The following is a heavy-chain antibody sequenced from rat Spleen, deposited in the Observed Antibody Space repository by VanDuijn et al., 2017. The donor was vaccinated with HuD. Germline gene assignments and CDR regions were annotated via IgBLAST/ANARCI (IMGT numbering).Heavy chain of an antibody. CDR2: ISYDGRST. J-gene: IGHJ1*01. CDR1: GFTFSNYG. CDR3: ARHDYYYDGTPYWYFDF. D-gene: IGHD1-12*02. Sequence: EVQLVESGGGLVQPGRSLKLSCAASGFTFSNYGMAWVRQAPTKGLEWVATISYDGRSTYYRDSVKGRFTTPRDNAKSTLHLQMDSLRSEDTATYYGARHDYYYDGTPYWYFDFWGPGTMVTVSS. V-gene: IGHV5-29*01.